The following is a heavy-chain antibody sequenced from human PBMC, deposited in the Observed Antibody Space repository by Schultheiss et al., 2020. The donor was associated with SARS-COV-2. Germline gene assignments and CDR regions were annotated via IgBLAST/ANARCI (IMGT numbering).Heavy chain of an antibody. J-gene: IGHJ5*02. V-gene: IGHV3-23*01. CDR3: AKAAAAGTWGWFDP. D-gene: IGHD6-13*01. Sequence: GGSLRLSCAASGFTFSSYAMSWVRQAPGKGLEWVSAISSNGGSTYYADSVKGRFTISRDNSKNTLYLQMNSLRAEDTAVYYCAKAAAAGTWGWFDPWGQGTLVTVSS. CDR2: ISSNGGST. CDR1: GFTFSSYA.